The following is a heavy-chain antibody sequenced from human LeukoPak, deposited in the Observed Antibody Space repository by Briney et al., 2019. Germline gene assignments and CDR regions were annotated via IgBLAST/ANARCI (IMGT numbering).Heavy chain of an antibody. CDR2: IHYSGST. V-gene: IGHV4-59*01. Sequence: SETLSLTCTVSGGSIGSYYWNWIRQAPGKGLEWIGYIHYSGSTNHNSSLKSRVTISVDTSKNQYSLKLSPVTAADTAVYYCARDEVAGGFDYWGQGTLVTVSS. CDR1: GGSIGSYY. D-gene: IGHD6-19*01. CDR3: ARDEVAGGFDY. J-gene: IGHJ4*02.